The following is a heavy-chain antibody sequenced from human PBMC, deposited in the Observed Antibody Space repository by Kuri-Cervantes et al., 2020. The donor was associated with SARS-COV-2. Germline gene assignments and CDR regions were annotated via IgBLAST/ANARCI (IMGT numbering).Heavy chain of an antibody. V-gene: IGHV1-46*01. CDR2: INPSGGST. D-gene: IGHD6-13*01. CDR1: GYTFTGYY. CDR3: ARATSSSWEDWFDP. Sequence: ASVKVSCKASGYTFTGYYMHWVRQAPGHGLEWMGIINPSGGSTSYAQKFQGRATMTRDKSTSTVYMELSSLRSEDTAVYYCARATSSSWEDWFDPWGQGTLVTVSS. J-gene: IGHJ5*02.